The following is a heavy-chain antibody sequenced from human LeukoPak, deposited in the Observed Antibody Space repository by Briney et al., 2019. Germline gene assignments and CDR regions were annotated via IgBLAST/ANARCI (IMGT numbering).Heavy chain of an antibody. CDR2: ISWNSGSI. V-gene: IGHV3-9*01. J-gene: IGHJ4*02. CDR3: ARDYTAMGY. CDR1: GFTFDDYA. D-gene: IGHD5-18*01. Sequence: GRSLRLSCAASGFTFDDYAMHWVRQAPGKGLEWVSGISWNSGSIGYADSVKGRFTISRDNAKNSLYLQMNSLRVEDTAVYYCARDYTAMGYWGQGILVTVSS.